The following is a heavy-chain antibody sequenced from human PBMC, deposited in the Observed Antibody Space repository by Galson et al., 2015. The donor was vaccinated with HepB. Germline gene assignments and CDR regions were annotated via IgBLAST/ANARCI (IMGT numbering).Heavy chain of an antibody. J-gene: IGHJ4*02. CDR1: GFTFSNYA. Sequence: SLRLSCAASGFTFSNYAMSWVRQAPGKGLEWVAVIWYDGSNKYYADSVKGRFTISRDNSKNTLYLQMNSLRAEDTAVYYCARGPQYSGYDDPSDYWGQGTLVTVSS. CDR3: ARGPQYSGYDDPSDY. CDR2: IWYDGSNK. D-gene: IGHD5-12*01. V-gene: IGHV3-33*08.